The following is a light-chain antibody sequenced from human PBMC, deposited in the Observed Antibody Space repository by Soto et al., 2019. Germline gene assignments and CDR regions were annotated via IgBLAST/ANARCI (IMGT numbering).Light chain of an antibody. CDR1: QRVSSN. CDR2: GAS. V-gene: IGKV3-15*01. J-gene: IGKJ1*01. CDR3: QQYNNWRQT. Sequence: IVMTQSPATLSVSPWESATLSCRASQRVSSNVAWYQQKPGQAPRLLLYGASARATGVPPRFSGSGSGTQFTLTISSLQSEDFAVYYCQQYNNWRQTFGQGTKVDIK.